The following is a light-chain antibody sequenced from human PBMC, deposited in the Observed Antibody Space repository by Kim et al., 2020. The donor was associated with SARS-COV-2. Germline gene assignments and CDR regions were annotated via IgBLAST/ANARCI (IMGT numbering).Light chain of an antibody. Sequence: GQYISITCTGTSSNIGSYDYVTWHQQHPGKAPKLMIYDVNKRPSGISSRFSGSKSGSTASLTISGLQAEDEADYYCSSFTTRSTLVFGGGTQLTVL. CDR1: SSNIGSYDY. V-gene: IGLV2-14*03. CDR3: SSFTTRSTLV. J-gene: IGLJ3*02. CDR2: DVN.